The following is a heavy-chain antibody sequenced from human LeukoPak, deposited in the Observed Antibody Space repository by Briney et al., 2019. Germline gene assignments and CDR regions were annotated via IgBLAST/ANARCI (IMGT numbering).Heavy chain of an antibody. CDR2: IKQDGSEK. Sequence: GGSLRLSCAASGFTFSNFWMSWVRQAPGKGLEWVANIKQDGSEKDYVDSVKGRFTISRDNAKSSLYLQMNSLRAEDTAVYYCARDRYSNPYWGQGTLVTVSS. D-gene: IGHD4-11*01. CDR3: ARDRYSNPY. V-gene: IGHV3-7*01. J-gene: IGHJ4*02. CDR1: GFTFSNFW.